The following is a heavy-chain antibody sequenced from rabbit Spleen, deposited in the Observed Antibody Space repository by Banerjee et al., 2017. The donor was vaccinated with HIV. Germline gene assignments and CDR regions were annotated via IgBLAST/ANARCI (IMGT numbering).Heavy chain of an antibody. CDR1: GFSFSSSYW. J-gene: IGHJ6*01. Sequence: QEQLEESGGDLVKPEGSLTLTCTASGFSFSSSYWICWVRQAPGKGLEWIACIRGDSNNIQYANWAKGRLTISQTSSTTVTLQMTSLTAADTATYFCARVRTGSAWDFSLWGPGTLVTVS. V-gene: IGHV1S45*01. CDR3: ARVRTGSAWDFSL. CDR2: IRGDSNNI. D-gene: IGHD4-2*01.